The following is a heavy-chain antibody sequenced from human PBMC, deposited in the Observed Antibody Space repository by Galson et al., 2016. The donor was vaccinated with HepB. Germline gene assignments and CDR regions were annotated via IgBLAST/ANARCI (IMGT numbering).Heavy chain of an antibody. CDR2: IYWDDAK. V-gene: IGHV2-5*02. CDR3: AHRSRWLLDH. CDR1: GVSLRSAAVG. Sequence: PALVKPTQTLTLTCTFSGVSLRSAAVGVGWVRQAPGEAPEWLAFIYWDDAKYFSPSLSSRLTITKDTSKNQVVLPMTNMDPVDTSTYYRAHRSRWLLDHWGQGTLVTVSS. D-gene: IGHD6-19*01. J-gene: IGHJ5*02.